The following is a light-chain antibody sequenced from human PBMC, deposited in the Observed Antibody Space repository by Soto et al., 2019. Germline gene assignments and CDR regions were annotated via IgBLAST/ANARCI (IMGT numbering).Light chain of an antibody. J-gene: IGKJ4*01. CDR1: HNIGNN. V-gene: IGKV3-15*01. Sequence: VVLTQSPATLSVSPGETATFSCRASHNIGNNLASYQHKPGQAPRLLISYASSGATGIPGRFSGSGSGTEFALTISSLQSEDSAVYYCQHFYNWPVTFGGGTKVEL. CDR3: QHFYNWPVT. CDR2: YAS.